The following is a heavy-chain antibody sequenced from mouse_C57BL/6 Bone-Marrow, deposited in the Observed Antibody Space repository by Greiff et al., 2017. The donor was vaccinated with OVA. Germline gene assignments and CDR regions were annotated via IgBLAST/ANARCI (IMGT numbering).Heavy chain of an antibody. Sequence: VQLQQPGAELVKPGASVKLSCKASGYTFTSYWMHWVKQRPGRGLEWIGRIDPENGDTEYASKFQGKATITADTSSNTAYLQLSSLTSEDTAVYYCTTLRGLYYAMDYWGQGTSVTVSS. D-gene: IGHD1-1*01. V-gene: IGHV14-4*01. CDR2: IDPENGDT. CDR1: GYTFTSYW. CDR3: TTLRGLYYAMDY. J-gene: IGHJ4*01.